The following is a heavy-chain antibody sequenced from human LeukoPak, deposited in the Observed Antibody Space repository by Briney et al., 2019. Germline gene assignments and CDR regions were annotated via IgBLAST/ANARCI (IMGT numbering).Heavy chain of an antibody. CDR3: AKDSSSGCPTCYYYGMDV. Sequence: PGGSLRLSSAASGFTFSSYGMHWVRQAPGKGLEWVAVISYDGSNKYYADSVKGRFTISRDNSKNTLYLQMNSLRAEDTAVYYCAKDSSSGCPTCYYYGMDVWGQGTTVTVSS. V-gene: IGHV3-30*18. CDR1: GFTFSSYG. D-gene: IGHD6-19*01. J-gene: IGHJ6*02. CDR2: ISYDGSNK.